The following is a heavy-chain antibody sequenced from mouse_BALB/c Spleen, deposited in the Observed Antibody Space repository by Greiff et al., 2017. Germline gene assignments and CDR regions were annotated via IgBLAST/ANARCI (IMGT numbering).Heavy chain of an antibody. V-gene: IGHV1S81*02. D-gene: IGHD2-3*01. Sequence: QVQLQQPGAELVKPGASVKLSCKASGYTFTSYWMHWVKQRPGQGLEWIGEINPSNGRTNYNEKFKSKATLTVDKSSSTAYMQLSSLTSEDSAVYYCARGDDGYYSFAYWGQGTLVTVSA. CDR3: ARGDDGYYSFAY. J-gene: IGHJ3*01. CDR2: INPSNGRT. CDR1: GYTFTSYW.